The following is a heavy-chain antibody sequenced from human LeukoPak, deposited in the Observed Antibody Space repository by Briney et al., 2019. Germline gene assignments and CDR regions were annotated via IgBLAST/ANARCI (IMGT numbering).Heavy chain of an antibody. J-gene: IGHJ6*02. CDR3: ARGAARALYYYGMDV. D-gene: IGHD2-15*01. CDR1: GYIFTTYY. Sequence: ASVKVSCKASGYIFTTYYIQCVRQAPGQGLEWMGMIKPNGGSTEYAQNFQGRFTMTRDTPTTTVYMELSSLTSEDTAVYYCARGAARALYYYGMDVWGQGTTVTVSS. CDR2: IKPNGGST. V-gene: IGHV1-46*01.